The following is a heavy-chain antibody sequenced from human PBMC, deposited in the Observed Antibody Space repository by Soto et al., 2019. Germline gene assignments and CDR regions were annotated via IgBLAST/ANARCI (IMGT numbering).Heavy chain of an antibody. Sequence: GGSLRLSSADSGFTFSRYWMSWVRQAPGKGLEWVADIKEDGSEKYYTDSVKGRFTVSRDNSKSILYLQMNSLRAEDTAVYYCAKEFRHDNWFFEHWGQGTQVTVSS. V-gene: IGHV3-7*01. D-gene: IGHD3-22*01. CDR3: AKEFRHDNWFFEH. CDR1: GFTFSRYW. J-gene: IGHJ4*02. CDR2: IKEDGSEK.